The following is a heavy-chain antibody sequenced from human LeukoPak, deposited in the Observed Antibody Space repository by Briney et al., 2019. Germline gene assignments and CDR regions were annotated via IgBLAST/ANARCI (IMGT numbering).Heavy chain of an antibody. V-gene: IGHV1-46*01. J-gene: IGHJ4*02. D-gene: IGHD1-26*01. Sequence: ASVKVSCKASGYTFTSYYMHWVRQAPGQGLEWMGIINPSGGSTSYAQKFQGRVTMTRDMSTSTVYMELSSLRSGDTAVYYCASGYSGSYFSDYWGQGTLVTVSS. CDR1: GYTFTSYY. CDR2: INPSGGST. CDR3: ASGYSGSYFSDY.